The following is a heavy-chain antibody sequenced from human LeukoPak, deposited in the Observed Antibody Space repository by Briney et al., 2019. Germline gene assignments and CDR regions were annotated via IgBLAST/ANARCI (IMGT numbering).Heavy chain of an antibody. CDR3: ARDQGIVVAGPFDY. V-gene: IGHV4-4*07. CDR2: IYTSGST. CDR1: GGSISSYY. D-gene: IGHD6-19*01. Sequence: SETLSLTCTVSGGSISSYYWSRVRQPPGKGLEWIGRIYTSGSTNYNPSLKSRVTMSVDTSKNQFSLKLSSVTAADTAVYYCARDQGIVVAGPFDYWGQGKLVPVSS. J-gene: IGHJ4*02.